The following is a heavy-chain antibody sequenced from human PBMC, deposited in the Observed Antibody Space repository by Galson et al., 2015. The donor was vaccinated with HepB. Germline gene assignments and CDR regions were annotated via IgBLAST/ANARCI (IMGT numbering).Heavy chain of an antibody. Sequence: SLRLSCAASGFTFSSYGMSWVRQAPGKGLEWVSGISSSVGRTLYAASVKGRFTISRDHSKYTLSLQINSLRAEDTAIYYCAKGVYVVRFDPWGQGTLVTVSS. CDR2: ISSSVGRT. D-gene: IGHD2-8*01. CDR1: GFTFSSYG. V-gene: IGHV3-23*01. CDR3: AKGVYVVRFDP. J-gene: IGHJ5*02.